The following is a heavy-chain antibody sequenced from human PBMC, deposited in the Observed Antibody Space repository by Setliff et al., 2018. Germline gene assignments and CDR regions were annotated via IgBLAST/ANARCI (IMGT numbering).Heavy chain of an antibody. D-gene: IGHD4-17*01. CDR1: GDSISDYH. J-gene: IGHJ4*02. CDR2: IYSSGRT. CDR3: ARELGLRAPFDF. V-gene: IGHV4-59*01. Sequence: SETLSLTCRVSGDSISDYHWSWIRQPPGQGLEWIGYIYSSGRTNYNPSLKSRVSLSLDTSKNQFSLDLSSVTPADTTVYYCARELGLRAPFDFWGQGILVTVSS.